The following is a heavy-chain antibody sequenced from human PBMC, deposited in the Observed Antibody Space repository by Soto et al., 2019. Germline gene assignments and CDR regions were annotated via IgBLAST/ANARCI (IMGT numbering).Heavy chain of an antibody. CDR3: ARGEWELSY. D-gene: IGHD1-26*01. Sequence: QVQLVQSGAEVEKPGASVKVSCKASGYTFTSYDINWVRQAAGQGPEWMGWMSPNSGNTGYAQKFQGRVTMTRDTSICTAFLELTSLTSEDTAVYYCARGEWELSYWGQGTPVTVSS. J-gene: IGHJ4*02. CDR1: GYTFTSYD. CDR2: MSPNSGNT. V-gene: IGHV1-8*01.